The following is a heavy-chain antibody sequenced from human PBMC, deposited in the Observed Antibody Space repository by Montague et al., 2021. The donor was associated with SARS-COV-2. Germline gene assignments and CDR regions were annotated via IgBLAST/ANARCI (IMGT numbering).Heavy chain of an antibody. V-gene: IGHV4-34*01. CDR1: GGSFNGKY. CDR2: ILLGGRT. Sequence: SETLSLTCAVHGGSFNGKYWAWFRQPPGKGLEWIGEILLGGRTNYNPSLEGRVTISRDSSSDRFSLRLTSVTAAGTALYYCTRGTFDWDQDWGQGALVTVSA. J-gene: IGHJ4*02. CDR3: TRGTFDWDQD. D-gene: IGHD3-9*01.